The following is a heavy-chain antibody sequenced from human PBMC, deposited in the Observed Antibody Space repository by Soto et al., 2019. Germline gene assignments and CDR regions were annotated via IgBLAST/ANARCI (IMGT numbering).Heavy chain of an antibody. Sequence: HATGKGLEWVSAIGTAGDTYYPGSVKGRFTISRENAKNSLYLQMNSLRAGDTAVYYCARGPGYGSSWGLYYYYYMDVWGKGT. J-gene: IGHJ6*03. V-gene: IGHV3-13*01. CDR3: ARGPGYGSSWGLYYYYYMDV. CDR2: IGTAGDT. D-gene: IGHD6-13*01.